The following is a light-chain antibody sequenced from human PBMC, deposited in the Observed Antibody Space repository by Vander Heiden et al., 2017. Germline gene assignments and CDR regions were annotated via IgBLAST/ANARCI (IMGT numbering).Light chain of an antibody. CDR1: SSDVGGYNY. Sequence: QSALTQPRSVSGSPGQSVTISCTGTSSDVGGYNYVPWYQPPPGKAPKLMIYDVSKRPSGVPDRFSGSKSGNTASLTISGLQAEDEADYYCCSYAGSYTFWGVFGGGTKLTVL. V-gene: IGLV2-11*01. CDR3: CSYAGSYTFWGV. J-gene: IGLJ3*02. CDR2: DVS.